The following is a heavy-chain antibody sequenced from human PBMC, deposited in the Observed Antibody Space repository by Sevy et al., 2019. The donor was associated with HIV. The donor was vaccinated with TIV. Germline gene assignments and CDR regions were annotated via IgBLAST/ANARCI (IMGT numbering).Heavy chain of an antibody. V-gene: IGHV4-34*01. Sequence: WETLSLTCAVYGGSFSGYYWTWIRQPPGKELEWIGEIHHSEITNYNPSLKSRVSLSVDRSKNQFSLKLTSVTAADTAVYFCAREDCSSGSFSHFDSWGQGTLVTVSS. CDR3: AREDCSSGSFSHFDS. J-gene: IGHJ4*02. CDR1: GGSFSGYY. D-gene: IGHD2-15*01. CDR2: IHHSEIT.